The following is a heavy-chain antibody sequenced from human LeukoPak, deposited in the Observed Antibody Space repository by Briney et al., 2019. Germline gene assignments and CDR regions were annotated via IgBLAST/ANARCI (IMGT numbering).Heavy chain of an antibody. CDR3: ARDSSGWYVDY. V-gene: IGHV3-7*01. CDR2: IKQDGSEK. Sequence: GGSLRLSCEASAFTFSSYWMSWVRQAPGKGLEWVANIKQDGSEKYYVDSVKGRFTISRDNAKNSLYLQMNSLRAEDTAVYYCARDSSGWYVDYWGQGTLVTVSS. CDR1: AFTFSSYW. J-gene: IGHJ4*02. D-gene: IGHD6-19*01.